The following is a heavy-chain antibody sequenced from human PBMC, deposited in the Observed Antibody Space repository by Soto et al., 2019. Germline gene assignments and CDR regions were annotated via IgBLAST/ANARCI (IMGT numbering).Heavy chain of an antibody. CDR2: INGGNGNT. J-gene: IGHJ4*02. V-gene: IGHV1-3*01. D-gene: IGHD1-26*01. CDR3: ARDDYGFSGSHYIDYFNY. CDR1: GNTVPNYA. Sequence: QVQLVQSGAELKKPGASVKVSCKASGNTVPNYAIHWVRQAPGQRLEWMGWINGGNGNTYYSEHXQGRVSFTRXKXAXTXYMQLSSLTSEDTAVYYCARDDYGFSGSHYIDYFNYWGQGALVTVSS.